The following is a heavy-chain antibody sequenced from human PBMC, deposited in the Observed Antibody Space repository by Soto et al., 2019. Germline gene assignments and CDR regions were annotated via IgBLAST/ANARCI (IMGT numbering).Heavy chain of an antibody. CDR2: VWKDGNTK. D-gene: IGHD3-3*01. V-gene: IGHV3-33*01. J-gene: IGHJ3*01. CDR1: GFSVSNYG. CDR3: AGGEAWADEAFGH. Sequence: QVQLVESGGGVVQPGQSLRLSCAASGFSVSNYGMHWVRQAPGKGLEWVAVVWKDGNTKHYGDSVKGRFTISRDNSKNPLELEMGRLGGGGTAVYYCAGGEAWADEAFGHWGPGTRVHLSS.